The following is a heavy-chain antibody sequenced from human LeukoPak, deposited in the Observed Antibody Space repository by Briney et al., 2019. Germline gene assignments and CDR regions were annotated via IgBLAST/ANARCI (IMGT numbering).Heavy chain of an antibody. CDR1: GFTFNNYA. CDR3: AKDPRTTVTYYYDYYMGV. V-gene: IGHV3-23*01. D-gene: IGHD4-17*01. J-gene: IGHJ6*03. CDR2: ISGSGGST. Sequence: GGSLRLSCAASGFTFNNYAMSWVRQAPGKGLEWVSAISGSGGSTYYADSVKGRFTISRDNSKNTLYLQMNSLRAEDTAVYYCAKDPRTTVTYYYDYYMGVWGKGTTVTVSS.